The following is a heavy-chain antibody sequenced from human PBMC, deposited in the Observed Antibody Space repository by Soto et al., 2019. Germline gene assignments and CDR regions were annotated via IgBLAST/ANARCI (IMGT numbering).Heavy chain of an antibody. J-gene: IGHJ6*02. CDR3: ATWRQWLYYYDGMEV. CDR1: AITFTSNA. CDR2: LSGSGGST. Sequence: GGSLRLSCAASAITFTSNAMSWVRQAPGKGLEWVSALSGSGGSTYYADSVKDRLTIPRDNSKNTLDLQMNSLRAEDTVVYYCATWRQWLYYYDGMEVWGQGTTVTVSS. D-gene: IGHD5-12*01. V-gene: IGHV3-23*01.